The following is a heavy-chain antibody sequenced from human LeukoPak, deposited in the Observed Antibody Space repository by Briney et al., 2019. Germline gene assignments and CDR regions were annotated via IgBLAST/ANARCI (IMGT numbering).Heavy chain of an antibody. Sequence: GGSLRLSCAASGFTFSSYSMNWVRQAPGKGLEWVSSISSSSSYIYYADSVKGRFTISRDNAKNSLYLQMNSLRAEDTAVYYCARTGLYCSSTSCYIDYWGQGTLVTVSS. D-gene: IGHD2-2*01. CDR1: GFTFSSYS. J-gene: IGHJ4*02. CDR3: ARTGLYCSSTSCYIDY. V-gene: IGHV3-21*01. CDR2: ISSSSSYI.